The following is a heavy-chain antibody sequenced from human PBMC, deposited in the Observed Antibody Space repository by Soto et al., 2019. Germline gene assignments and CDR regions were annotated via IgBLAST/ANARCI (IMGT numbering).Heavy chain of an antibody. CDR3: AKEGWVFGVVIISGYFDY. CDR2: ISGSGGST. J-gene: IGHJ4*02. V-gene: IGHV3-23*01. D-gene: IGHD3-3*01. CDR1: GFTFSSYA. Sequence: EVQLLESGGGLVQPGGSLRLSCAASGFTFSSYAMSWVRQAPGKGLEWVSAISGSGGSTYYADSVKGRFTISRDNSKNTLYLQMNSLRAEDTAVYYCAKEGWVFGVVIISGYFDYWGQGTLVTVSS.